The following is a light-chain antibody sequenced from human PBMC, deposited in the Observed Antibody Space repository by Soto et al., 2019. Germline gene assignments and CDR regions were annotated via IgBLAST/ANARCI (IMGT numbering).Light chain of an antibody. CDR2: DVS. V-gene: IGLV2-14*01. J-gene: IGLJ1*01. CDR3: ASYSSSSTLYV. Sequence: QSALTQPASVSGSPGQSITLSCTGTSSDISSYDYVSWYQQDSDKAPKLIIMDVSRRPSGVSDRFSGSKSGNMASLTISGLQAEDEADYYCASYSSSSTLYVFGTGTKLTVL. CDR1: SSDISSYDY.